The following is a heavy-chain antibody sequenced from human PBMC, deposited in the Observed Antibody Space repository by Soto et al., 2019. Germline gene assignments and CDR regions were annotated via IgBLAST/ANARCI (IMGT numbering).Heavy chain of an antibody. CDR3: ARDKGDNVLLWFGESISPRLYGMDV. Sequence: GGSLRLSCAASGFTFSSYGMHWVRQAPGKGLEWVAVIWYDGSNKYYADSVKGRFTISRDNSKNTLYLQMNSLRAEDTAVYYCARDKGDNVLLWFGESISPRLYGMDVWGQGTTVTVSS. J-gene: IGHJ6*02. CDR1: GFTFSSYG. V-gene: IGHV3-33*01. D-gene: IGHD3-10*01. CDR2: IWYDGSNK.